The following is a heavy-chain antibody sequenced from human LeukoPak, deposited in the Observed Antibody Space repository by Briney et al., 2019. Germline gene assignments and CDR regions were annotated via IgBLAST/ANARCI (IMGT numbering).Heavy chain of an antibody. CDR1: GYTFTSYY. CDR2: INPSGGST. D-gene: IGHD1-26*01. J-gene: IGHJ4*02. V-gene: IGHV1-46*01. Sequence: ASVKVSCKASGYTFTSYYMHWVRQAPGQGLERMGIINPSGGSTSYAQKFQGRVTMTRDTSTSTVYMELSSLRSEDTAVYYCAASIVGAPPYWGQGTLVTVSS. CDR3: AASIVGAPPY.